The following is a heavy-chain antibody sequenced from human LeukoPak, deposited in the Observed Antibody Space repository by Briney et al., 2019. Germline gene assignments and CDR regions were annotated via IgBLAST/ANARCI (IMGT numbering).Heavy chain of an antibody. V-gene: IGHV4-39*01. CDR1: GGSISSSSYY. J-gene: IGHJ4*02. CDR2: IYYSGST. CDR3: ARGYSRQPNPLDY. D-gene: IGHD5-12*01. Sequence: SETLSLTCTVSGGSISSSSYYWGWIRQPPGKGLVWIVSIYYSGSTYYNPSLKSRVTISVDASKNQFSLKLRSVTAAHTAVYYCARGYSRQPNPLDYWGQGTLVTVSS.